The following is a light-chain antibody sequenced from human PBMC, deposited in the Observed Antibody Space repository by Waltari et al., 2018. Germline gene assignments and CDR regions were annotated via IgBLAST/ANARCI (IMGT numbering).Light chain of an antibody. CDR2: QDS. J-gene: IGLJ1*01. CDR1: KLREQY. Sequence: SYELTQPPSVSVSPGQTASITCPGDKLREQYACWYPQKPGQSPVLVIYQDSKRPSGIPERFSGSNSGNTATLTISGTQAMDEADYYCQAWDSSTYVFGTGTKVTVL. CDR3: QAWDSSTYV. V-gene: IGLV3-1*01.